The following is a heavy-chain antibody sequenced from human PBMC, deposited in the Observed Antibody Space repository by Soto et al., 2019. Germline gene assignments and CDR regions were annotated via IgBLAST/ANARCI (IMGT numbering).Heavy chain of an antibody. J-gene: IGHJ4*02. D-gene: IGHD3-10*01. CDR2: INPDNGDT. Sequence: GASVKVSCKASGYTFTAYPIHWVRQAPGQRLEWMGWINPDNGDTGFSQNFQGRLTMTRDTSASTAYMELSGLRSEDTAVYYCARKDNHNSGSYHFHDWGQGTLVTVSP. V-gene: IGHV1-3*01. CDR3: ARKDNHNSGSYHFHD. CDR1: GYTFTAYP.